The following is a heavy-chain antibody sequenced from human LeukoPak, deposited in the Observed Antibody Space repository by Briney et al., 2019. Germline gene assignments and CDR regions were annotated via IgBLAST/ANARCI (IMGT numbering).Heavy chain of an antibody. J-gene: IGHJ3*02. V-gene: IGHV1-2*02. CDR1: EYTFTRYY. Sequence: ASVKVSCKASEYTFTRYYMHWVRQAPGQGLEWMGWINPITGGTNYAQKFQGRVTMTRDTSITTAYMELRSLEYDDTAVYYCAKDFRDQWLVNAFHIWGQGTMVTVSS. D-gene: IGHD6-19*01. CDR2: INPITGGT. CDR3: AKDFRDQWLVNAFHI.